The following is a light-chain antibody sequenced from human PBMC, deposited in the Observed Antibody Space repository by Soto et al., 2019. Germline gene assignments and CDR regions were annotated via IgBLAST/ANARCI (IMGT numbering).Light chain of an antibody. CDR1: QSLSSDS. V-gene: IGKV3-20*01. Sequence: IVLTQSPGTLSLAPGKGATLSCRASQSLSSDSLAWYRQKLGQPPRLLIYGVSKRATGLPDRFSGGGSGTDFTLTITKLQPQDSAVYYCHQYGTSPPTFGQGTRLEIK. CDR2: GVS. J-gene: IGKJ2*01. CDR3: HQYGTSPPT.